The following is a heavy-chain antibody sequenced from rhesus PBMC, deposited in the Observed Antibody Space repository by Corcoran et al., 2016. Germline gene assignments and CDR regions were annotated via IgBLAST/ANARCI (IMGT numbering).Heavy chain of an antibody. J-gene: IGHJ4*01. D-gene: IGHD1-14*01. Sequence: QVQLQESGPGLVKPSETLSLTCVVSGYSIRSNNWWSWIRQIPGKAMEWIGNIGGNSGETYYNPSLQRRVTISKDTSKNQLALKLNAMTAADTAIYYCARQSVDTAGTTNFDFWGQGVLVTVSS. CDR1: GYSIRSNNW. V-gene: IGHV4-65*02. CDR2: IGGNSGET. CDR3: ARQSVDTAGTTNFDF.